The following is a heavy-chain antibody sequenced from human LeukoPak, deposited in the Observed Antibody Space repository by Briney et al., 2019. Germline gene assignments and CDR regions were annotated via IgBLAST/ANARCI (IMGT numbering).Heavy chain of an antibody. V-gene: IGHV1-2*06. Sequence: ASVKVSCKASGYTFTGYHIHWVRQAPGQGLEWMGRINPYSGDTNFAQKFQGRVTMTRDTSITTAYMDLSSLTPDDTAVHFCARDQGSLTRSWYTGYWGQGTQATVSS. CDR1: GYTFTGYH. J-gene: IGHJ4*02. CDR3: ARDQGSLTRSWYTGY. D-gene: IGHD6-13*01. CDR2: INPYSGDT.